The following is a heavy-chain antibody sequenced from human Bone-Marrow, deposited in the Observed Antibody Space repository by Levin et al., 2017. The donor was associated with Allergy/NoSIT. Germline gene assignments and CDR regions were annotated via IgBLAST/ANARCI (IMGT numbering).Heavy chain of an antibody. D-gene: IGHD3-10*01. V-gene: IGHV1-24*01. CDR2: VDPVDGEK. Sequence: AASVKVSCKVSGNTLTEFSMHWVRQAPGKGLEWMGGVDPVDGEKIYGQKFQGRVTMTEDTSKDTAYMELSSLRSEDTAVYYCATTDGSGSYFAFNIWGQGTLVTVSS. J-gene: IGHJ3*02. CDR3: ATTDGSGSYFAFNI. CDR1: GNTLTEFS.